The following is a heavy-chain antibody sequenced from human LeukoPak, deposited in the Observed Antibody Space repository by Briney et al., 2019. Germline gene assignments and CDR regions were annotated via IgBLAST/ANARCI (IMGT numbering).Heavy chain of an antibody. V-gene: IGHV3-9*01. Sequence: GGSLRLSCAASGFTFSTYTMNWVRQAPGKGLEWVSGISWNSGSIGYADSVKGRFITSRDNAKNSLYLQMNSLRAEDTALYYCVKDREGLFYYGMDVWGQGTTVTVSS. J-gene: IGHJ6*02. CDR1: GFTFSTYT. CDR2: ISWNSGSI. CDR3: VKDREGLFYYGMDV.